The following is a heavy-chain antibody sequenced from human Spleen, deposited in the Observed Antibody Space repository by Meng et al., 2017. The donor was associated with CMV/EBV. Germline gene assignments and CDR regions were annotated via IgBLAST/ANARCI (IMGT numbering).Heavy chain of an antibody. J-gene: IGHJ6*02. CDR1: GGSFSGYY. V-gene: IGHV3-69-1*01. Sequence: ETLSLTFSVYGGSFSGYYWSWIRQPPGKGLEWVSSISSSSYIYYADSVKGRFTISRDNAKNSLYLQMNRLRAEDTAVYYCASLQDIVVVPAAIKGYYCYYGMYVWGQGATVTVSS. CDR3: ASLQDIVVVPAAIKGYYCYYGMYV. D-gene: IGHD2-2*02. CDR2: ISSSSYI.